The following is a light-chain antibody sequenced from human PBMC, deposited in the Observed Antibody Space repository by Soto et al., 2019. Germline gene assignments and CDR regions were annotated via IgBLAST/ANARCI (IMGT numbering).Light chain of an antibody. Sequence: EIVLTQSPATLSLSPGERATLSCRASQSVSTYLAWYQHKPGQAPRLLMYGVSSRATGIPDRFTGSGSGADFTLTISRLEPEDFAVYYCQVYGPSPPITFGQGTRLEIK. V-gene: IGKV3-20*01. CDR1: QSVSTY. CDR3: QVYGPSPPIT. J-gene: IGKJ5*01. CDR2: GVS.